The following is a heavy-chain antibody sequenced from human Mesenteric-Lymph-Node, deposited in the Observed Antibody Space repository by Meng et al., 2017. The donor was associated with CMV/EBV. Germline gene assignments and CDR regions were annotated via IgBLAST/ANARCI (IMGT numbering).Heavy chain of an antibody. J-gene: IGHJ5*02. CDR1: GGTFSGYY. V-gene: IGHV4-34*01. Sequence: SETLSLTCAVYGGTFSGYYWSWIRQPPGKGLEWIGEINHGGSTNYNPSLKSRVTVSVDTSKNQFSLRLNSVTAADTAVYYCGRGFLPDPWGQGQLVTVSS. CDR3: GRGFLPDP. CDR2: INHGGST. D-gene: IGHD3-3*01.